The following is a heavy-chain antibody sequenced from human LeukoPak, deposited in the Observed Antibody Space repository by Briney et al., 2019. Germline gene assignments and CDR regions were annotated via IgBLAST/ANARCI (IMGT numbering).Heavy chain of an antibody. J-gene: IGHJ4*02. Sequence: PGRSLLLSCAASGFTFRTYGMHWVRQAPGKGLEWVAVISYDGSNKYYADSVKGRFTISRDNSKNTLYLQMNSLRAEDTAVYYCAKPDTETDIVVVVAAPPPFDYWGQGTLVTVSS. CDR1: GFTFRTYG. CDR3: AKPDTETDIVVVVAAPPPFDY. CDR2: ISYDGSNK. D-gene: IGHD2-15*01. V-gene: IGHV3-30*18.